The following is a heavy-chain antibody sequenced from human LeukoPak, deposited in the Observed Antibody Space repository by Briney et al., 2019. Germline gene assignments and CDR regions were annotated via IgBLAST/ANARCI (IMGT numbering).Heavy chain of an antibody. Sequence: ASVKVSCKASGYTFTSYGISWVRQAPGQGLEWMGWISAYSGNTNYAQKLQGRVTMTTDTSTSTAYMELRSLRSDDTAVYYCARADILTGYYPVDPWGQGTLVTVSS. CDR3: ARADILTGYYPVDP. V-gene: IGHV1-18*01. CDR1: GYTFTSYG. J-gene: IGHJ5*02. CDR2: ISAYSGNT. D-gene: IGHD3-9*01.